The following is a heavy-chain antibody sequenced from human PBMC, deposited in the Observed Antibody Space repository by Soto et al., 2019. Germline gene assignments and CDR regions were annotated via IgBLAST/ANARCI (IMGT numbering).Heavy chain of an antibody. CDR2: INAGNGNT. CDR1: GYTFTSYA. CDR3: ARDCAVAHLLYYFDY. D-gene: IGHD6-19*01. J-gene: IGHJ4*02. Sequence: QVQLVQSGAEVKKPGASVKVSCKASGYTFTSYAMHWVRQAPGQRLEWMGWINAGNGNTKYSQKFQGRVTITRDTSASTAYMELSSLRSEDTAVYYCARDCAVAHLLYYFDYWGQGTLVTVSS. V-gene: IGHV1-3*01.